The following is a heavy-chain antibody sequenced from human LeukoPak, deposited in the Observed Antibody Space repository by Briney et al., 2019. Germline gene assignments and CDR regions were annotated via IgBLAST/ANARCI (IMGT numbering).Heavy chain of an antibody. CDR2: INHSGST. D-gene: IGHD6-19*01. CDR1: GGSFSGYY. Sequence: SETLSLTCAVYGGSFSGYYWSWIRQPPGKGLEWIGEINHSGSTSYNPSLKSRVTISLDTSKNQFSLRLSSVTAADTAVYYCARESLIVEAGTNAFDIWGQGTMVIVSS. J-gene: IGHJ3*02. V-gene: IGHV4-34*01. CDR3: ARESLIVEAGTNAFDI.